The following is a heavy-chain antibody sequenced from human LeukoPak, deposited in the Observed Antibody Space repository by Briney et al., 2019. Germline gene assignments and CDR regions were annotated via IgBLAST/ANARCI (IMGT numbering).Heavy chain of an antibody. V-gene: IGHV3-74*01. Sequence: GGSLRLSCAASGFTFSSYWMHWVRQAPGRGLVWVSRINSDGSSTSYADSVKGRFTISRDNAKNTLYLQMNSLRAEDTAVYYCARGLGYCSGGSCYKAPHPDYWGQGTLVTVSS. CDR3: ARGLGYCSGGSCYKAPHPDY. D-gene: IGHD2-15*01. CDR1: GFTFSSYW. J-gene: IGHJ4*02. CDR2: INSDGSST.